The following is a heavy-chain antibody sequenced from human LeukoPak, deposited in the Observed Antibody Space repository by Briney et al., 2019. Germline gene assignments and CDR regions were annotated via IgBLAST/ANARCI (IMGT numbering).Heavy chain of an antibody. J-gene: IGHJ6*02. D-gene: IGHD6-13*01. CDR2: IWYDGSHK. CDR1: GFTFSSYV. Sequence: GRSLRLSCAASGFTFSSYVMHWVRQAPGKGLEWVALIWYDGSHKYYGDSVKGRFTISRDNSKNTLNLQMNSLRVEDTAVYYCARVSCSSRCPSNLYYSYGLDVWGQGTTVTVFS. CDR3: ARVSCSSRCPSNLYYSYGLDV. V-gene: IGHV3-33*01.